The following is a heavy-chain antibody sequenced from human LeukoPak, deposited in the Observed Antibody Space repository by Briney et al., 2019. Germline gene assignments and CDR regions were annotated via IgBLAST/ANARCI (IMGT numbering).Heavy chain of an antibody. CDR2: ISGSGGSI. Sequence: GGSLRLSCAASGFSFSTYAMSWVRQAPEKGLEWVSGISGSGGSIYHADSVKGRFTISRDNSKNTLYLQMYSLRAEDTAVYYCAKDLREYSSSSDYFDYWGQGTLVTVSS. CDR1: GFSFSTYA. J-gene: IGHJ4*02. V-gene: IGHV3-23*01. D-gene: IGHD6-6*01. CDR3: AKDLREYSSSSDYFDY.